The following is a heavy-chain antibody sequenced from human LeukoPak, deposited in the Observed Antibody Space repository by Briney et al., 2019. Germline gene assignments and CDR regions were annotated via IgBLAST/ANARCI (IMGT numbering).Heavy chain of an antibody. CDR2: TKQDGSEE. D-gene: IGHD3-3*01. CDR3: ARAPDTIFGVVIIPGYYYGMDV. CDR1: GVTFSSYW. Sequence: GGSLRLSCAASGVTFSSYWMSWVRQAPGKGLEWVANTKQDGSEEHYADSVKGRFTISRDNSKNTLYLQMYSLRAEDTAVYYCARAPDTIFGVVIIPGYYYGMDVWGQGTTVTVSS. J-gene: IGHJ6*02. V-gene: IGHV3-7*01.